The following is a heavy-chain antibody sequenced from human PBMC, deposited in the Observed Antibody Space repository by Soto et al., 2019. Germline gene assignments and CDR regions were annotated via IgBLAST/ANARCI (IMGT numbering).Heavy chain of an antibody. Sequence: SETLSLTCPVSGCSISSGDYYWSWIRQPPGKGLEWIGYIYYSGSTYYNPSLKSRVNISLDTSKNQFSLKLSSVTAADTAVYYCARVFHYYGSGTYYTFDYWGQGTLVTVSS. V-gene: IGHV4-30-4*01. CDR3: ARVFHYYGSGTYYTFDY. CDR2: IYYSGST. CDR1: GCSISSGDYY. D-gene: IGHD3-10*01. J-gene: IGHJ4*02.